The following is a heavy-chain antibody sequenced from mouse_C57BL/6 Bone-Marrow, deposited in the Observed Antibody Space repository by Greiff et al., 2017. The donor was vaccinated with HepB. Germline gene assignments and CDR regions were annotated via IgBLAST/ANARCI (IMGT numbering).Heavy chain of an antibody. CDR3: ARSAVVAEDYYAMDD. V-gene: IGHV1-50*01. Sequence: QVQLQQPGAELVKPGASVKLSCKASGYTFTSYWMQWVKQRPGQGLEWIGEIDPSDSYTNYNQKFKGKATLTVDTSSSTAYMQLSSLTSEDSAVYYCARSAVVAEDYYAMDDWGQGTSVTVSS. D-gene: IGHD1-1*01. CDR2: IDPSDSYT. CDR1: GYTFTSYW. J-gene: IGHJ4*01.